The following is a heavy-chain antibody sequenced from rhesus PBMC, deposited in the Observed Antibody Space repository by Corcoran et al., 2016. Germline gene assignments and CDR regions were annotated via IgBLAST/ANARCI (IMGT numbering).Heavy chain of an antibody. D-gene: IGHD1-44*02. V-gene: IGHV4-127*01. J-gene: IGHJ3*01. CDR1: DYSISSGYG. Sequence: QVQLQESGPGLVKPSETLSLTCAVSDYSISSGYGWTWIRQPPGKGLEWIGYIGGSSVSTNYNPSLKSGVTISKDTAKNQFSLKLSSVTAADTAVYYWARDRGARGDAFDFWGQGLRVTVSS. CDR2: IGGSSVST. CDR3: ARDRGARGDAFDF.